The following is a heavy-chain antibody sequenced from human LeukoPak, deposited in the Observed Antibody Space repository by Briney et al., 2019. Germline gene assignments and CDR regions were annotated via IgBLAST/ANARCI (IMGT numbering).Heavy chain of an antibody. D-gene: IGHD3-16*01. CDR1: GFIFSSYA. CDR3: AKASWVSTADAVL. Sequence: PGGSLRLSCVASGFIFSSYAMSWVRRAPARGLEWVSSLRGDGDTFYADSAMGRFTLSRDESRNTVYLHLNNLRVEDTAVYYCAKASWVSTADAVLWGQGTVVTVSS. J-gene: IGHJ4*02. V-gene: IGHV3-23*01. CDR2: LRGDGDT.